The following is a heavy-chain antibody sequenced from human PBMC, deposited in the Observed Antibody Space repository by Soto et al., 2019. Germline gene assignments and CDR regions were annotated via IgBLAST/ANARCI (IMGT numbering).Heavy chain of an antibody. CDR2: IIPIVDIP. CDR3: ASHFTGVLVLGTSPPGGDNFGWDV. J-gene: IGHJ6*02. D-gene: IGHD2-8*02. CDR1: GGTFSRYT. V-gene: IGHV1-69*02. Sequence: QVQLMQSGAEVKKPGSSVKVSCKASGGTFSRYTFTWVRQAPGQGLEWMGRIIPIVDIPNYAQKFQGRVTITADKSTSTAYMELSRLTSDDTAVYYCASHFTGVLVLGTSPPGGDNFGWDVWGQGTTVSVS.